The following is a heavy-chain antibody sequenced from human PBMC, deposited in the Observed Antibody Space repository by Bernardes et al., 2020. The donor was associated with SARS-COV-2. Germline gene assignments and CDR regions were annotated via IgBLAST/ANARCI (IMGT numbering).Heavy chain of an antibody. CDR2: IYKTGST. J-gene: IGHJ5*01. D-gene: IGHD3-22*01. Sequence: SETLSLTCTVAGVSINTGGNYWSWVRQHPGKGLEWIGYIYKTGSTYYNPSLKSRVTMSLDTSKNQFSLKLSSVTAADTAVYYCASLAHYYDSSGPQGTDSWVQGTLVTVSS. CDR1: GVSINTGGNY. V-gene: IGHV4-31*03. CDR3: ASLAHYYDSSGPQGTDS.